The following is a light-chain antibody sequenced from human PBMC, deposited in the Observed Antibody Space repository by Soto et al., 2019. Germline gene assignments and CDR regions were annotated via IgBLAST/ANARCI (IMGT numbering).Light chain of an antibody. CDR2: DAS. J-gene: IGKJ2*01. CDR3: QQYKSGYT. V-gene: IGKV1-5*01. CDR1: QTISGW. Sequence: DIQMTQSPSTLSASVGDRVTITCRASQTISGWLAWYHQKPGKAPKLLIYDASTLESGVPSRFSGTESETEFTLTISSLQPDDLGTYYCQQYKSGYTFGQGTKWAIK.